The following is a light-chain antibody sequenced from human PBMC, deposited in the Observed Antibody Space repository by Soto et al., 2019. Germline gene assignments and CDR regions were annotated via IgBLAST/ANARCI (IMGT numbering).Light chain of an antibody. CDR1: SSDVGGYNY. Sequence: QSALTQPPSASGSPGQSVAISCTGTSSDVGGYNYVSWYRQHPGKAPKLMIYEVNKRPSGVPDRFSGSKSGNTASLTVSGLHAEDEADYYCSSYSGSSNVFGTGTKLTVL. CDR3: SSYSGSSNV. CDR2: EVN. J-gene: IGLJ1*01. V-gene: IGLV2-8*01.